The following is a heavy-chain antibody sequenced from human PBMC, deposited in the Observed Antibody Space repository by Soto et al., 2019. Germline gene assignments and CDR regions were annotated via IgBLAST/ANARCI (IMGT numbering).Heavy chain of an antibody. CDR1: GGTFSSYT. CDR3: AVLAVAAQRYAFDI. J-gene: IGHJ3*02. CDR2: IIPILGIA. V-gene: IGHV1-69*02. Sequence: QVQLVQSGAEVKKPGSSVKVSCKASGGTFSSYTISWVRQAPGQGLEWMGRIIPILGIANYGQKFQGRVTITADKSTSTAYMELSSLRSEDTAVYYCAVLAVAAQRYAFDIWGQGTMVTVSS. D-gene: IGHD6-19*01.